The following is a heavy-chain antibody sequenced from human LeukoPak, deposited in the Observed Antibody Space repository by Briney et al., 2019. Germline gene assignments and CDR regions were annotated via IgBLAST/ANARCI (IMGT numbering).Heavy chain of an antibody. J-gene: IGHJ6*02. CDR3: ATGRSGHFYGSGRDYFYGMDV. D-gene: IGHD3-10*01. CDR2: INHGGST. CDR1: GGSFSGYY. Sequence: SETLSLTCAVYGGSFSGYYWSWIRQSPGKGLECIGVINHGGSTNYNPSLKRRVTVSGDTSKTQFSLTLSSVTAADSAVYYCATGRSGHFYGSGRDYFYGMDVWGQGTTVTVSS. V-gene: IGHV4-34*01.